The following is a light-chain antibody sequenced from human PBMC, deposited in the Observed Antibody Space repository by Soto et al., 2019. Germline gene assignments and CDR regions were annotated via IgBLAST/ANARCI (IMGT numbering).Light chain of an antibody. CDR2: EVS. J-gene: IGLJ1*01. Sequence: QSALTQPASVSGSPGQSITISCTGTSSDVGGYDYVSWYQLHPGKAPKLMVFEVSNRPSGVSYRFSGSKSGHTASLTISGLQAEDEAVYFCSSYSISTAYLLRTSTKDTVL. CDR3: SSYSISTAYL. CDR1: SSDVGGYDY. V-gene: IGLV2-14*01.